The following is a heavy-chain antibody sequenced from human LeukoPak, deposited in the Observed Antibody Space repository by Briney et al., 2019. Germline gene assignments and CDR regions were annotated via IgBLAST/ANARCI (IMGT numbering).Heavy chain of an antibody. Sequence: ASVKVSCKASRYTFTGYYMHWVRQAPGQGLEWMGWINPNSGGTNYAQKFQGRVTMTRDTSISTAYMELSRLRSDDTAVYYCARDQGIAVFKGGLNWFDPWGQGTLVTVSS. V-gene: IGHV1-2*02. CDR3: ARDQGIAVFKGGLNWFDP. CDR2: INPNSGGT. D-gene: IGHD6-19*01. CDR1: RYTFTGYY. J-gene: IGHJ5*02.